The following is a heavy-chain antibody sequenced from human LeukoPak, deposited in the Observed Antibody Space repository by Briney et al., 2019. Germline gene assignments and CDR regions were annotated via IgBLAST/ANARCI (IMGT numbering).Heavy chain of an antibody. Sequence: ETLSLTCTVSGGSISSSSYYWGWIRQPPGKGLEWIGSIYYSVSSYYNPSLKSRVTISVHTSKNQFSLKLSSVTAADTAVYYCARHVGTATDYFDYWGQGTLVTVSS. CDR1: GGSISSSSYY. CDR2: IYYSVSS. CDR3: ARHVGTATDYFDY. J-gene: IGHJ4*02. V-gene: IGHV4-39*01. D-gene: IGHD5-18*01.